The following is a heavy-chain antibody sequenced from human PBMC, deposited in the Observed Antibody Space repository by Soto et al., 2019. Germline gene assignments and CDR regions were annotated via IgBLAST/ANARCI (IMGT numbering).Heavy chain of an antibody. J-gene: IGHJ6*02. CDR3: ARGGGALHCYYGMDV. CDR1: GFTFSSYS. V-gene: IGHV3-21*01. CDR2: ISSSSSYI. Sequence: PGGSLRLSCAASGFTFSSYSMNWVRQAPGKGLEWVSSISSSSSYIYYADSVKGRFTISRDNAKNSLYLQMNSLRAEDTAVYYCARGGGALHCYYGMDVWGQGTTVTVSS. D-gene: IGHD2-15*01.